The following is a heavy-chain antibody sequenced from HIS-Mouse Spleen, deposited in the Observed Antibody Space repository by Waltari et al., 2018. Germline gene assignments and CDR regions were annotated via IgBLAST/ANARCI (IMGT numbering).Heavy chain of an antibody. Sequence: QLQLQESGPGLVKPSETLSLTCTVSGGSISSSSYYWGWIRQPPGKGLGWIGSFYYSGSTYYNPSLKSRVTLSVDTSKNQFSLKLSSVTAADTAVYYCAREIPYSSSWYDWYFDLWGRGTLVTVSS. CDR1: GGSISSSSYY. CDR3: AREIPYSSSWYDWYFDL. J-gene: IGHJ2*01. V-gene: IGHV4-39*07. CDR2: FYYSGST. D-gene: IGHD6-13*01.